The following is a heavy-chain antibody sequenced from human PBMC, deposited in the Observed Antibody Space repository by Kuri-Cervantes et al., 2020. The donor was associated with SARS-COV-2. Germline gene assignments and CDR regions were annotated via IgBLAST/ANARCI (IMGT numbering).Heavy chain of an antibody. V-gene: IGHV4-34*01. J-gene: IGHJ6*02. CDR2: INHSGST. D-gene: IGHD6-19*01. Sequence: SETLSLTCAVYGGSFSGYYWSWIRQPPGKGLEWIGEINHSGSTNYNPSLKSRVTISVDTSKNRFSLKLSSVTAADTAVYYCARGRDKRYSSGSYYYYGMDVWGQGTTVTVSS. CDR1: GGSFSGYY. CDR3: ARGRDKRYSSGSYYYYGMDV.